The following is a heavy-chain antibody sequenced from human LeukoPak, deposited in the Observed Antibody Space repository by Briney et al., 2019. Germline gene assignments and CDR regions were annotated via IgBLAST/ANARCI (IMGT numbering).Heavy chain of an antibody. CDR2: ISSNGGST. J-gene: IGHJ4*02. CDR3: VKDPHYYGSGSYPTLGY. D-gene: IGHD3-10*01. V-gene: IGHV3-64D*06. Sequence: GGSLRLSCSASGFTFSSYAMHWVRQAPGKGLEYVSAISSNGGSTYYADSAKGRFTISRDNSKNTLYLQMSSLRAEDTAVYYCVKDPHYYGSGSYPTLGYWGQGTLVTVSS. CDR1: GFTFSSYA.